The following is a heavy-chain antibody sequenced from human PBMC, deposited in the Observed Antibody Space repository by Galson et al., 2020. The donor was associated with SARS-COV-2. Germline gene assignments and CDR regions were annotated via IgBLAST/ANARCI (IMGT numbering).Heavy chain of an antibody. CDR1: GGSFSGYY. D-gene: IGHD5-12*01. V-gene: IGHV4-34*01. CDR2: INHSGST. J-gene: IGHJ4*02. Sequence: ETSETLSLTCAVYGGSFSGYYWSWIRQPPGKGLEWIGEINHSGSTNYNPSLKSRVTISVDTSKNQFSLKLSSVTAADTAVYYCARWESDRGYDFGYWGQGTLVTVSS. CDR3: ARWESDRGYDFGY.